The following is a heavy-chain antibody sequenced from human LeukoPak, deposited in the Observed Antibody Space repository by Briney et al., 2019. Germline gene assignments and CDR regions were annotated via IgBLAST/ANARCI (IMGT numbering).Heavy chain of an antibody. CDR2: MSGSGYYT. D-gene: IGHD3-3*01. CDR3: AKMEGQRLYDYCMDV. V-gene: IGHV3-23*01. J-gene: IGHJ6*03. Sequence: GGSLRLSCAASGFAFSNFAMSWVRQAPGKGLEWVSAMSGSGYYTYYVESVKGRFTISRDNSKSTLYLHMNSLRADDTAVYYCAKMEGQRLYDYCMDVWGRGTTVTVSS. CDR1: GFAFSNFA.